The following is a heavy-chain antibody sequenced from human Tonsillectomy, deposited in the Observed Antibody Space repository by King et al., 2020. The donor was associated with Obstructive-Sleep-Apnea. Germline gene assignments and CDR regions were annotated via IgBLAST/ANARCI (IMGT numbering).Heavy chain of an antibody. V-gene: IGHV3-30*04. D-gene: IGHD4-17*01. CDR1: GTFP. J-gene: IGHJ3*02. CDR2: ISYDGSSK. CDR3: VRDGFYGDFYTFEI. Sequence: VQLVESGGGVVQPGRSLRLSCAASGTFPMHWVRQAPGKGLEWVAVISYDGSSKYYADSVKGRFTISRDNSKNTLYLQMNSLRPEDTAVYYCVRDGFYGDFYTFEIWGQGTMITVSS.